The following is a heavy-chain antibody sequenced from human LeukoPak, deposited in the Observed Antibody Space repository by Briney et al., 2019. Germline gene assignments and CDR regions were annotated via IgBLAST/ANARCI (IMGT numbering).Heavy chain of an antibody. J-gene: IGHJ4*02. CDR3: ARENRGGTSISSHIYYFDY. V-gene: IGHV1-2*02. CDR1: GYIFTSYY. Sequence: GASVKVSCKASGYIFTSYYIHWVRQAPGQGLEWMGWINPNSGGTNFAQKFQGRVTMTRDTSISTAYMELSRLRSDDTAVYYCARENRGGTSISSHIYYFDYWGQGTLVTVSS. CDR2: INPNSGGT. D-gene: IGHD1-14*01.